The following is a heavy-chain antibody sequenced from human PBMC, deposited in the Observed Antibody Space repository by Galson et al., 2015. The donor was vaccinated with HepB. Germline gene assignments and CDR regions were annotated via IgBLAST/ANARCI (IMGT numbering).Heavy chain of an antibody. CDR3: ASDFGVVITSVDY. Sequence: SLRLSCAASGFTFSSYAMHWVRQAPGKGLEWVAVISYDGSNKYYADSVKGRFTISRDNSKNTLYLQMNSLRAEDTAVYYCASDFGVVITSVDYWGQGTLVTVFS. V-gene: IGHV3-30-3*01. J-gene: IGHJ4*02. CDR1: GFTFSSYA. D-gene: IGHD3-3*01. CDR2: ISYDGSNK.